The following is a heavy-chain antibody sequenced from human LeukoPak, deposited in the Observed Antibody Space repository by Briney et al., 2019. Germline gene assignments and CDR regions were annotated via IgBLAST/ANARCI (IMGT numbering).Heavy chain of an antibody. CDR1: GLTFSSYA. D-gene: IGHD3-3*01. CDR2: ISYDGSNK. CDR3: AKDERLDFWSGYPAFAFDY. V-gene: IGHV3-30*18. J-gene: IGHJ4*02. Sequence: GGSLRLSCAASGLTFSSYAMNWVRQAPGKGLEWVAVISYDGSNKYYADSVKGRFTISRDNSKNTLYLQMNSLRAEDTAVYYCAKDERLDFWSGYPAFAFDYWGQGTLVTVSS.